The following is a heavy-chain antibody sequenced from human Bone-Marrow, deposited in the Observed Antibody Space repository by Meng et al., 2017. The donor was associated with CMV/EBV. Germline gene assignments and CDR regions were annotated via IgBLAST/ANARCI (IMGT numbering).Heavy chain of an antibody. Sequence: SVKVSCKASGYTFTGHYMHWVRQAPGQGLEWMGGIIPILGIANYAQKFQGRVTITADKSTSTAYMELSSLRSEDTAVYYCAREWVSSSIEGMDVWGQGTTVTVSS. J-gene: IGHJ6*02. D-gene: IGHD2-2*01. V-gene: IGHV1-69*10. CDR3: AREWVSSSIEGMDV. CDR1: GYTFTGHY. CDR2: IIPILGIA.